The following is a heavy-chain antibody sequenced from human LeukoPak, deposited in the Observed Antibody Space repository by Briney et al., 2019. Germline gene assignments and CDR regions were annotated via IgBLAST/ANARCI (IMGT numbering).Heavy chain of an antibody. J-gene: IGHJ3*02. CDR3: ATAGVLYCSSTGCYPPDAFDI. D-gene: IGHD2-2*01. Sequence: ASVKVSCKVSGYTLTELSMHWVRQAPGKGLEWMGGFDPEDGETIYAQKFQGRVTMTEDTSTDTAYMELSSLRSEDTAVYYCATAGVLYCSSTGCYPPDAFDIWGQGTMVTVSS. CDR1: GYTLTELS. V-gene: IGHV1-24*01. CDR2: FDPEDGET.